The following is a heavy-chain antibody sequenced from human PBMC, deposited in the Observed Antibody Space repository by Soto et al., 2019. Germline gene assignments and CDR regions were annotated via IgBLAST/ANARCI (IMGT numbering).Heavy chain of an antibody. J-gene: IGHJ6*02. V-gene: IGHV3-7*01. Sequence: EVQSVESGGGLVQPGGSLRLSCEVSGFTFSGFWMTWVRQAPGKGLEWVANIKQDGSEKNYVDSVKGRFTISRDNAKNSLYLQMHSLRVEDTAVYHCARGKGDGYFGWDVWGQGTTVTVSS. CDR2: IKQDGSEK. CDR3: ARGKGDGYFGWDV. CDR1: GFTFSGFW. D-gene: IGHD3-10*01.